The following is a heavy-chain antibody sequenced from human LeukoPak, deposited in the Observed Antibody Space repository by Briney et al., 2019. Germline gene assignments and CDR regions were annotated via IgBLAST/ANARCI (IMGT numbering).Heavy chain of an antibody. CDR3: ARAVTSSSSWYKWVNWFDP. V-gene: IGHV4-38-2*02. J-gene: IGHJ5*02. D-gene: IGHD6-13*01. CDR2: IYHSGST. CDR1: GYSISSGYH. Sequence: SETLSLTCTVSGYSISSGYHWGWIRQPPGKGLEWIGSIYHSGSTYYNPSLKSRVTISVDTSKNQFSLKLSSVTAADTAVYYCARAVTSSSSWYKWVNWFDPWGQGTLVTVSS.